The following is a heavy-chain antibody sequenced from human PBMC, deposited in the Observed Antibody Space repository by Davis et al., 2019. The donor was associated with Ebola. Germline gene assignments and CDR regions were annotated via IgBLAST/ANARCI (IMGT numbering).Heavy chain of an antibody. Sequence: GESLKISCAASGFTFSSYSMNWVRQAPGKGLEWVSYISSSSSTIYYADSGKGRFTISRDNAKNSLYLQMNSLRDEDTAVYYCARDIGRYDFWSDYPYYFDYWGQGTLVTVSS. J-gene: IGHJ4*02. CDR1: GFTFSSYS. D-gene: IGHD3-3*01. CDR2: ISSSSSTI. V-gene: IGHV3-48*02. CDR3: ARDIGRYDFWSDYPYYFDY.